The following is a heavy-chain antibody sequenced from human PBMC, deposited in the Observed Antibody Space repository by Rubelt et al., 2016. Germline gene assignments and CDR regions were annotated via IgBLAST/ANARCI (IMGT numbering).Heavy chain of an antibody. CDR1: VGSLSRYY. Sequence: QVQLRESGPGLVKPSETLSLTCTVSVGSLSRYYWNWLRLPPGKGLEWIGYSQNGGNTRYSSSLRSRASISLDTSENQCSLQLSSVTAADAAGYYCARGPPWELPTYDYWGQGILVTVSS. CDR3: ARGPPWELPTYDY. V-gene: IGHV4-59*01. CDR2: SQNGGNT. J-gene: IGHJ4*02. D-gene: IGHD1-26*01.